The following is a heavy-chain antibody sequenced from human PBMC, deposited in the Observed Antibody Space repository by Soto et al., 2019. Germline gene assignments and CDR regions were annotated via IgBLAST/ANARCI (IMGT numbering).Heavy chain of an antibody. Sequence: QLQLQESGPGLVKPSETLSLTCTVSGGSISSSSYYWGWIRQPPGKGLEWIGSIHYSGSTYYNPSLKGRVTRSVETSENYFSLKLGTVASAATAVYYCLKEGDYAMPYWGQGTLVAVS. D-gene: IGHD4-17*01. CDR3: LKEGDYAMPY. V-gene: IGHV4-39*02. CDR1: GGSISSSSYY. J-gene: IGHJ4*02. CDR2: IHYSGST.